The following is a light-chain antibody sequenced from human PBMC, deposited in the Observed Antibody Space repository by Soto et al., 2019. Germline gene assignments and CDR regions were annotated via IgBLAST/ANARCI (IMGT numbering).Light chain of an antibody. CDR2: QVS. V-gene: IGLV2-14*01. Sequence: QSVLTQPASVSGSPGQSIAISCTATTSDVGAYNYVSWYQQHPGKAPKLMIYQVSNRPSGVSNRFSGSKSGNTASLTISGLQAEDEADYYCSSYTSSTTYVFVTGTKLTVL. J-gene: IGLJ1*01. CDR3: SSYTSSTTYV. CDR1: TSDVGAYNY.